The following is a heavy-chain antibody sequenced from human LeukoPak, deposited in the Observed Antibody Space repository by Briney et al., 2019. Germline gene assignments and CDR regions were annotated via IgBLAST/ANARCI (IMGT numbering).Heavy chain of an antibody. CDR3: ARSISRDGYNNFDY. D-gene: IGHD5-24*01. J-gene: IGHJ4*02. Sequence: GSLRLSCAASGFNFSSYGMHWVRQAPGKGLEWVAVIWFDGSTKYHADSVKGRFTISRDNPKNTLYLQMNSLRAEDTAVYYCARSISRDGYNNFDYWGQGTLVTVSS. CDR2: IWFDGSTK. V-gene: IGHV3-33*01. CDR1: GFNFSSYG.